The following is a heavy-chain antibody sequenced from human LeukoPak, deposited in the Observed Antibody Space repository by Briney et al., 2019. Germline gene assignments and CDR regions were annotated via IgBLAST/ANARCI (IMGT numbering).Heavy chain of an antibody. V-gene: IGHV3-66*01. D-gene: IGHD3-10*01. CDR1: GFSVSDNY. CDR3: ARRSMVRGVSNWFDP. CDR2: IYSGNTT. Sequence: GGSLRLSCAASGFSVSDNYMTWVRQTPGKGLEGVSVIYSGNTTYYADSVKGRFTIPRDNSKNTLNLQMNRLRTEDTAVYYCARRSMVRGVSNWFDPWGQGTLVTVSS. J-gene: IGHJ5*02.